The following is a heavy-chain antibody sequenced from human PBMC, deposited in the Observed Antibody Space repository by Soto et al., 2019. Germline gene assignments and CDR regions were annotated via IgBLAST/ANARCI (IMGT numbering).Heavy chain of an antibody. CDR1: GGSLNSYY. CDR2: IYYSGST. V-gene: IGHV4-59*08. D-gene: IGHD3-10*02. Sequence: QVQLQESGPGLVKPSETLSLTCTVSGGSLNSYYWSWIRQPPGKGLEWIGYIYYSGSTNYNPSLKCRVTISVDTSKTQFSLKLRSVTAADTAVYSCARRYVLGFDFWGQGTRVTVSS. CDR3: ARRYVLGFDF. J-gene: IGHJ4*02.